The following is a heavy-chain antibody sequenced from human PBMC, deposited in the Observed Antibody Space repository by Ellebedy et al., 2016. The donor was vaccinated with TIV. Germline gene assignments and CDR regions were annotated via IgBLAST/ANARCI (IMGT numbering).Heavy chain of an antibody. CDR2: ISYDGSNK. CDR3: AKNLMAYYYDSSGTNFDY. CDR1: GFTFSSYG. Sequence: GESLKISCAASGFTFSSYGMHWVRQAPGKGLEWVAVISYDGSNKYYADSVKGRFTISRDNSKNTLYLQMNSLRAEDTAVYYCAKNLMAYYYDSSGTNFDYWGQGTLVTVSS. J-gene: IGHJ4*02. V-gene: IGHV3-30*18. D-gene: IGHD3-22*01.